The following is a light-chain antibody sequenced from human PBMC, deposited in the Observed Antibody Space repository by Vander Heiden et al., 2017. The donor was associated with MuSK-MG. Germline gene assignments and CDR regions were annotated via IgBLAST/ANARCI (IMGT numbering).Light chain of an antibody. V-gene: IGKV1-39*01. CDR2: AAS. CDR1: QSISSY. CDR3: QQSYSTPPYT. Sequence: DIQMTQSPSPLSASVGDRVTITCRASQSISSYLNWYQQKPGKAPKLLIYAASSLQSGVPSRFSGSGSGTDFTLTISSLQPEDFATYYCQQSYSTPPYTFGQGPSWRSN. J-gene: IGKJ2*01.